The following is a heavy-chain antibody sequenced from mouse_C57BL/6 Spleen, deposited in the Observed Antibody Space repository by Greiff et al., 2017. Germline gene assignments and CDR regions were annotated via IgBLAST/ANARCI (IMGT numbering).Heavy chain of an antibody. Sequence: QVQLQQPGAELVRPGSSVKLSCKASGYTFTSYWMDWVKQRPGQGLEWIGNIYPSDSETPYNQKFKDKATLTVDKSSSTAYMQLSSLTSEDSAVYYCARQLRLQGAMDYWGQGTSVTVSS. J-gene: IGHJ4*01. CDR1: GYTFTSYW. D-gene: IGHD3-2*02. V-gene: IGHV1-61*01. CDR2: IYPSDSET. CDR3: ARQLRLQGAMDY.